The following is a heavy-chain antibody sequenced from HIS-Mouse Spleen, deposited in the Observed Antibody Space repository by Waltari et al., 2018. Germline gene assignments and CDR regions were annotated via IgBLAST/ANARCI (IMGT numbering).Heavy chain of an antibody. V-gene: IGHV4-39*01. D-gene: IGHD2-21*02. CDR1: GGSISSSSYH. Sequence: QLQLQESGPGLVKPSETLSLTCPFSGGSISSSSYHWGWIRQPPGKGLEWIGSIYYSGSTYYNPSLKSRVTISVDTSKNQFSLKLSSVTAADTAVYYCARKRTASGWFDPWGQGTLVTVSS. J-gene: IGHJ5*02. CDR3: ARKRTASGWFDP. CDR2: IYYSGST.